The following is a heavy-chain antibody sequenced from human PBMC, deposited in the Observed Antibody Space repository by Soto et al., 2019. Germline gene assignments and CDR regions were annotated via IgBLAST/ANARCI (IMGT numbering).Heavy chain of an antibody. CDR3: AKARGRYYYYYMDV. CDR2: IYHSGST. CDR1: SGSISSSNW. J-gene: IGHJ6*03. Sequence: QVQLQESGPGLVKPSGTLSLTCAVSSGSISSSNWWSWVRQPPGKGREWIGEIYHSGSTNYNPSLKSRVTISVDKSKNQFSLKLSSVTAADTAVYYCAKARGRYYYYYMDVWGKGTTVTVSS. V-gene: IGHV4-4*02. D-gene: IGHD3-10*01.